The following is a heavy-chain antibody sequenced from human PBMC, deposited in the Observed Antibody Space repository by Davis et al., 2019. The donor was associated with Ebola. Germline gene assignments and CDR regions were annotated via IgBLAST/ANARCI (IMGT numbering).Heavy chain of an antibody. V-gene: IGHV4-30-4*01. CDR1: GGSISSGDYY. J-gene: IGHJ4*02. D-gene: IGHD3-22*01. CDR2: IYYSGST. CDR3: ARGKGIVVVQRYFDY. Sequence: MPSQTLSPTCTVSGGSISSGDYYWSWIRQPPGKGLEWFGYIYYSGSTYYNPSPKSRVTITVDTSKNQFSLKLSSVTAAYTAVYYCARGKGIVVVQRYFDYWGQGTLVTVSS.